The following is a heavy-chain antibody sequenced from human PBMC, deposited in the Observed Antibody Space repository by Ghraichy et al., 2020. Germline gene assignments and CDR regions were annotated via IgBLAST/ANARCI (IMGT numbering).Heavy chain of an antibody. CDR1: GFSFSSYG. D-gene: IGHD2/OR15-2a*01. J-gene: IGHJ4*02. CDR3: AKGSTWYMGTFHLDY. CDR2: ISDDGSNK. Sequence: GGSLRLSCAASGFSFSSYGVHWVRQAPGKGLEWVAVISDDGSNKYYADSVKGRFTISRDNSKNTLHLQMDSLRVEDTALYYCAKGSTWYMGTFHLDYWGQGTQVTVSA. V-gene: IGHV3-30*18.